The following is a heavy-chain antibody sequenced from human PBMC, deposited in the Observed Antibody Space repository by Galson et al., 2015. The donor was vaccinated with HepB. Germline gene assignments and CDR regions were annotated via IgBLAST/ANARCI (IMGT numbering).Heavy chain of an antibody. CDR2: ISYDGSNK. CDR1: GFTFSSYA. V-gene: IGHV3-30-3*01. J-gene: IGHJ4*02. D-gene: IGHD4-11*01. CDR3: AAPYSNYEGAFDY. Sequence: SLRLSCAASGFTFSSYAMHWVRQAPGKGLEWVAVISYDGSNKYYADSVKGRFTISRDNSKNTLYLQMNSLRAEDTAVYYCAAPYSNYEGAFDYWGQGTLVTVSS.